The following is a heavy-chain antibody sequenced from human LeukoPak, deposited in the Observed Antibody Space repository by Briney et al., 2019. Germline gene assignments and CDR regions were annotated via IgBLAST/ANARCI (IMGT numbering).Heavy chain of an antibody. J-gene: IGHJ4*02. V-gene: IGHV4-59*01. CDR1: GGSITRDY. CDR2: IYYSGSS. D-gene: IGHD6-19*01. CDR3: ARQGYKSGWYPTFDF. Sequence: PSETLSLTCAVSGGSITRDYWSWIRQPPGKGLEWIGYIYYSGSSIYNPSLQSRVTISVDPSRNQLSLKLNSVTAADTAVYYCARQGYKSGWYPTFDFWGPGTQVIVSS.